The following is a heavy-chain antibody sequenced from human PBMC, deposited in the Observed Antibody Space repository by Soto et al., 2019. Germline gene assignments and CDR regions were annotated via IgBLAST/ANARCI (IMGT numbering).Heavy chain of an antibody. CDR1: GFTFSSYG. CDR3: AKGGVTSFDY. D-gene: IGHD4-4*01. CDR2: ISYDGSNK. Sequence: QVQLVESGGGVVQPGRSLRLSCAASGFTFSSYGMHWVRQAPGKGLEWVAVISYDGSNKYYADSVKGRFTISRDNSKNTLYLQMNSLRAEDTAVYYCAKGGVTSFDYWGQGTQVTVSS. V-gene: IGHV3-30*18. J-gene: IGHJ4*02.